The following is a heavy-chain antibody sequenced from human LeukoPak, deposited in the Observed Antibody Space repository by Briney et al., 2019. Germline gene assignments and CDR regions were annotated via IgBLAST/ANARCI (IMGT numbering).Heavy chain of an antibody. J-gene: IGHJ4*02. Sequence: GGSLRLSCAASGITVSTNYMSWVRQAPGKGLEWVSIIYSGGATFYADSVKGRFTISRDNSKNTLCLQMNSLRAEDTAVYYCARRQDFWSAYYHPDFDYWGQGTLVTVSS. V-gene: IGHV3-53*01. CDR1: GITVSTNY. CDR2: IYSGGAT. CDR3: ARRQDFWSAYYHPDFDY. D-gene: IGHD3-3*01.